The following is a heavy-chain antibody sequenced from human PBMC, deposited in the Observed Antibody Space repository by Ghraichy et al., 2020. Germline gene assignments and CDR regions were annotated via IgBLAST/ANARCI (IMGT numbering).Heavy chain of an antibody. Sequence: SVKVSCKASGGTFSRHAFNWVRQAPGQGPEWMGGIIPVLHTTKYAPKFQDRVTITADESTTTVYMELSSLRSEDTAVYYCGKWAGETSGGFWSGPLDYWGQGTLVTVSS. CDR2: IIPVLHTT. CDR1: GGTFSRHA. D-gene: IGHD3-3*01. CDR3: GKWAGETSGGFWSGPLDY. J-gene: IGHJ4*02. V-gene: IGHV1-69*13.